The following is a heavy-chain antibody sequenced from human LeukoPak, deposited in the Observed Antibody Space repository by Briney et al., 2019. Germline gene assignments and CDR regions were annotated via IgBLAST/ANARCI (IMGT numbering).Heavy chain of an antibody. CDR1: GFTLSNYA. CDR3: AKRTRDGFNTPIDF. D-gene: IGHD5-24*01. Sequence: GGSLRLSCAASGFTLSNYAMNWVRQAPGKGLEWVSGISYIDVETYYGDSVKGRFTISSDNSMNTLYLQMDSLTVEDTAVYYCAKRTRDGFNTPIDFWGQGTLVTVS. J-gene: IGHJ4*02. CDR2: ISYIDVET. V-gene: IGHV3-23*01.